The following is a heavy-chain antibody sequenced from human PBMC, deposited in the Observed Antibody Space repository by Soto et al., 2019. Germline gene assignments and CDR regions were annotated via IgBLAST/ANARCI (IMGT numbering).Heavy chain of an antibody. J-gene: IGHJ4*02. Sequence: PGGSLSLSCAASGFTVSSNYMSWVRQAPGKGLEWVSVIYSGGSTYYADSVKGRFTISRDNSKNTLYLQMNSLRAEDTAVYYCARDHRSGAADYDYWGQGTLVTVSS. CDR1: GFTVSSNY. D-gene: IGHD3-10*01. CDR2: IYSGGST. V-gene: IGHV3-53*01. CDR3: ARDHRSGAADYDY.